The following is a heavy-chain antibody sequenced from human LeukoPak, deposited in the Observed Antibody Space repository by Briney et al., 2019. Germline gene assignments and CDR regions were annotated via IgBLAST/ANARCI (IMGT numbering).Heavy chain of an antibody. J-gene: IGHJ4*02. Sequence: GASVKVSCKACGYTFTSYGINWVRQAPGQGLEWIGCISAYNGNTNYAQKLQGRVTMTTDTSTSTAYMELRSLRSDDTAVYYCARGYCTSTSCHLDYWGQGTLVTVSS. D-gene: IGHD2-2*01. CDR3: ARGYCTSTSCHLDY. V-gene: IGHV1-18*01. CDR1: GYTFTSYG. CDR2: ISAYNGNT.